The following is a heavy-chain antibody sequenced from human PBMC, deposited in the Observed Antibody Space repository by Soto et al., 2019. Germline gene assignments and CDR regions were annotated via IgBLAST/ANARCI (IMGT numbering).Heavy chain of an antibody. Sequence: SETLSLPCAVSGYSISSSNWWGWIRQPPGKGLEWIGYIYYSGTTYYNPSLKSRVTMSVDTSKNQFSLKLTSVTAVDTAVYYCARREIQGPIDYWGQGTLVTVSS. V-gene: IGHV4-28*01. CDR2: IYYSGTT. D-gene: IGHD1-26*01. J-gene: IGHJ4*02. CDR1: GYSISSSNW. CDR3: ARREIQGPIDY.